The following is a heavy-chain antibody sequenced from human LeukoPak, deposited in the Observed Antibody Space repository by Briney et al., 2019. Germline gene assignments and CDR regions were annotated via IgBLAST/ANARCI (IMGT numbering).Heavy chain of an antibody. CDR1: GFTFSDYS. CDR2: ISSNGGST. Sequence: PGGSLRLSCAASGFTFSDYSMHWVRQAPGKGLEYVSAISSNGGSTYYASSVKGRFTISRDNSKNTLYLQMGSLRTEDMAVYYCARDRFSPNYCSGGSCYSYYFDYWGQGTLVTVSS. V-gene: IGHV3-64*01. D-gene: IGHD2-15*01. J-gene: IGHJ4*02. CDR3: ARDRFSPNYCSGGSCYSYYFDY.